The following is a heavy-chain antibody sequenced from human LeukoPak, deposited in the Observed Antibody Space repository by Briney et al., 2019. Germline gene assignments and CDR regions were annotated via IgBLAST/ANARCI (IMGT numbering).Heavy chain of an antibody. CDR3: ARAVAGTGNFDY. V-gene: IGHV4-34*01. D-gene: IGHD6-19*01. CDR2: INHSGST. Sequence: PSETLSLTCAVYGGSFSGYYWSWIRQPPGKGLEWIGEINHSGSTNYNPSLKSRVTISVDASKNQLSLKLSSVTAADTAVYYCARAVAGTGNFDYWGQGTLVTVSS. CDR1: GGSFSGYY. J-gene: IGHJ4*02.